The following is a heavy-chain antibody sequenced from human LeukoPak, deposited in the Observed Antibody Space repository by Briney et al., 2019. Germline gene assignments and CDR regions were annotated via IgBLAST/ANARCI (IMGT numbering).Heavy chain of an antibody. CDR3: ARDLPNYSSYLDY. D-gene: IGHD5-24*01. CDR1: GGTFSSYA. J-gene: IGHJ4*02. CDR2: ISAYNGNT. V-gene: IGHV1-18*01. Sequence: EASVKVSCKASGGTFSSYAISWVRQAPGQGLEWMGWISAYNGNTNYAQKLQGRVTMTTDTSTSTAYMELRSLRSDDTAVYYCARDLPNYSSYLDYWGQGTLVTVSS.